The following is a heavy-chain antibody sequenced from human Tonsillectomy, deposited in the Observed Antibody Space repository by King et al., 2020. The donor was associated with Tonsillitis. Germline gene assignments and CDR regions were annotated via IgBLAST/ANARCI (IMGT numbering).Heavy chain of an antibody. CDR1: GFTFSQAW. J-gene: IGHJ2*01. CDR3: AAFLDLPTPWYFDL. CDR2: FESLADSGTI. V-gene: IGHV3-15*04. Sequence: VQLVESGGGLVKTGGSLRLSCVASGFTFSQAWMNWVRQAPGKGPEWIGRFESLADSGTIDYAAPVRGRFTISRDDSKNTFYLHMTSLKSDDTALYYCAAFLDLPTPWYFDLWGRGTLVSVSS. D-gene: IGHD4-23*01.